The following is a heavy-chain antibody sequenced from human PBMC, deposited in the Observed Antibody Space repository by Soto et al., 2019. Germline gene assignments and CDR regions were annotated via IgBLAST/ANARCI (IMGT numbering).Heavy chain of an antibody. V-gene: IGHV3-48*02. Sequence: VGSLRLSCESSVFIFSDYSMNCVRHSPGKGLEWVSYISSGSITIYYADSVRGRFTISRDNAKNSLYLQMNSLRDEDTAVYYCAREPSGGDDYGDPRESWGQGTLVTVSS. CDR2: ISSGSITI. CDR3: AREPSGGDDYGDPRES. J-gene: IGHJ5*02. CDR1: VFIFSDYS. D-gene: IGHD4-17*01.